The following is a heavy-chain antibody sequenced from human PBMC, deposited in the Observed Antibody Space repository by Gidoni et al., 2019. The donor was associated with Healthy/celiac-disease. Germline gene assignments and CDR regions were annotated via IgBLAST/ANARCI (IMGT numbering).Heavy chain of an antibody. CDR1: GGSFSGYY. CDR3: ARDISGSTPYGYYYYGMDV. CDR2: INHSGST. V-gene: IGHV4-34*01. D-gene: IGHD5-12*01. Sequence: QVQLQQWGAGLLKPSETLSLTCAVYGGSFSGYYWSWIRQPPGKGLEWIGEINHSGSTNYNPSLKSRVTISVDTSKNQFSLKLSSVTAADTAVYYCARDISGSTPYGYYYYGMDVWGQGTTVTVSS. J-gene: IGHJ6*02.